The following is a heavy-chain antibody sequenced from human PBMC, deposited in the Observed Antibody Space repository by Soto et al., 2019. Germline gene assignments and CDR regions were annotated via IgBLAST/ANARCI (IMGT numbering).Heavy chain of an antibody. CDR2: TIPIFGTA. CDR1: GGTFSSYA. Sequence: SVKVSCKASGGTFSSYAISWVRQAPGQGLEWMGGTIPIFGTANYAQKFQGRVTITADESTSTAYMELSSLRSEDTAVYYCARQERGDYYYDSSGYLDYWGQGTLVTVSS. V-gene: IGHV1-69*13. J-gene: IGHJ4*02. CDR3: ARQERGDYYYDSSGYLDY. D-gene: IGHD3-22*01.